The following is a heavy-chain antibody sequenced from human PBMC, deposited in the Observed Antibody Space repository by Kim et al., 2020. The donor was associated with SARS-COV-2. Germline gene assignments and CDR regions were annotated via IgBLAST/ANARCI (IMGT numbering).Heavy chain of an antibody. V-gene: IGHV1-3*01. D-gene: IGHD1-1*01. Sequence: YSQKFQGRVTISRDTSTSSTYMDLTSLTSEDSATYFCVRESARSTGTDFDYWGQGTLVTVSS. J-gene: IGHJ4*02. CDR3: VRESARSTGTDFDY.